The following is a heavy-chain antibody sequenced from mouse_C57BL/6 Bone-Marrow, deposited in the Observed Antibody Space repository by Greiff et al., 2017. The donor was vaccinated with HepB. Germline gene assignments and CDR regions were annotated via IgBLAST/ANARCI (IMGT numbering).Heavy chain of an antibody. CDR1: GYTFTGYW. V-gene: IGHV1-9*01. CDR2: ILPGSGST. Sequence: PLQQSGAELMKPGASVKLSCKATGYTFTGYWIEWVKQRPGHGLEWIGEILPGSGSTNYNEKFKGKATFTADTSSNTAYMQLSSLTTEDSAIYYCARGPAIYYGPAWFAYWGQGTLVTVSA. D-gene: IGHD2-1*01. J-gene: IGHJ3*01. CDR3: ARGPAIYYGPAWFAY.